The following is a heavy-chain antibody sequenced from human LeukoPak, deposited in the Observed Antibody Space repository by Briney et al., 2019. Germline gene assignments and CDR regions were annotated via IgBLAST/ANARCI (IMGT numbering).Heavy chain of an antibody. J-gene: IGHJ4*02. CDR1: GGSISSSSYY. CDR2: SYYSGST. V-gene: IGHV4-39*07. D-gene: IGHD5-18*01. CDR3: VRVYIYGRSYFDY. Sequence: AETLSLTCTVSGGSISSSSYYWGWIRQPPGKGLEWIGSSYYSGSTYYNPSLKRRVTISVDTSKNKFSLSLSSVTAADTAVYYCVRVYIYGRSYFDYWGQGTLVTVSS.